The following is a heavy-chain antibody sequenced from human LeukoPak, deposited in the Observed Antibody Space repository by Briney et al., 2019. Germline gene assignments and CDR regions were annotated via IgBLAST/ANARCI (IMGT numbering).Heavy chain of an antibody. D-gene: IGHD3-10*01. J-gene: IGHJ5*02. CDR2: ISYSGGT. Sequence: SETLSLTCTVSGGSFSSGSYYWAWIRQPPGTGLEWIVYISYSGGTNYNPSLKSRVTILVDTSKNQFSLKLTSVTAADTAVYYCDAMPRGVGWFDPWGQGTLVTVSS. CDR1: GGSFSSGSYY. CDR3: DAMPRGVGWFDP. V-gene: IGHV4-61*01.